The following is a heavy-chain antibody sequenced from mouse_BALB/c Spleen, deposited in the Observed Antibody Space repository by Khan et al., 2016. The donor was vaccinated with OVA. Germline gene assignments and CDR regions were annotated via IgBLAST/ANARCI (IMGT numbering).Heavy chain of an antibody. CDR3: AREGYYGNYRAWFAY. CDR1: GYTFTNYY. CDR2: IYPGNVNT. V-gene: IGHV1S56*01. J-gene: IGHJ3*01. Sequence: VQLQQSGPELVKPRASVRISCKASGYTFTNYYVHWVKQRPGQGLEWIGWIYPGNVNTNYNEKFKGKATLTADKSSSTAYMKLSSLTSEDSAVYFCAREGYYGNYRAWFAYGGQGTLVTVSA. D-gene: IGHD2-1*01.